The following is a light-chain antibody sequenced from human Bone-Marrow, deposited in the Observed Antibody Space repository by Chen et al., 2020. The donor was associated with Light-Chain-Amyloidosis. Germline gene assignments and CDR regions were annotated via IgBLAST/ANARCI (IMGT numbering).Light chain of an antibody. CDR1: QSVSNY. CDR2: DTS. CDR3: QQRQAWPIT. Sequence: EIVLTQSPATLPLSPGERATLSCRASQSVSNYLAWYQQRPGQAPRLLIYDTSNRAPGIPARFSGRGSGTDFTLTISSLQPEDFASYYCQQRQAWPITFGGGTNVEIK. V-gene: IGKV3-11*01. J-gene: IGKJ4*01.